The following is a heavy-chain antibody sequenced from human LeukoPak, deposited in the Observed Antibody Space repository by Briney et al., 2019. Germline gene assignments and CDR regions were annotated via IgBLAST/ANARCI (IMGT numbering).Heavy chain of an antibody. Sequence: GGSLRLSCAASGFSFTYYWMHWVRQAPGKGLVWVSRINSDGSSTTYADSVKGRFTISRDNSKNTLYLQMNSLRAEDTAVYYCAKEDPYYYDSSGSFDYWGQGTLVTVSS. V-gene: IGHV3-74*01. CDR2: INSDGSST. CDR3: AKEDPYYYDSSGSFDY. CDR1: GFSFTYYW. J-gene: IGHJ4*02. D-gene: IGHD3-22*01.